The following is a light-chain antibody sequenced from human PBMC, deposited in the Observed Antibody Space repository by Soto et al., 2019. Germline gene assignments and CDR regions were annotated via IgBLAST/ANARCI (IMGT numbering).Light chain of an antibody. J-gene: IGLJ2*01. V-gene: IGLV2-14*01. CDR1: SSDVGGYNY. CDR2: DVS. Sequence: QSVLTQPASVSGSPGQSITISCSGTSSDVGGYNYVSWYQQHPGKAPKLMIYDVSNRPSGVSNRFSGSKSGNTASLTISGVQAEDEADYYCSSYTSSSFVVFGGGTKLTV. CDR3: SSYTSSSFVV.